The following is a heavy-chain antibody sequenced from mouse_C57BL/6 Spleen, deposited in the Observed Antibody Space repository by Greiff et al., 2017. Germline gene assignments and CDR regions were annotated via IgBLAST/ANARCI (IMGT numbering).Heavy chain of an antibody. CDR3: ARSGGLRPNAMDY. J-gene: IGHJ4*01. V-gene: IGHV1-64*01. D-gene: IGHD1-2*01. Sequence: VQLQQPGAELVKPGASVKLSCKASGYTFTSYWMHWVKQRPGQGLEWIGMIHPNSGSTNYNEKFKSKATLTVDKSSSTAYMQLSSLTSEDSAVYYCARSGGLRPNAMDYWGQGTSVTVSS. CDR2: IHPNSGST. CDR1: GYTFTSYW.